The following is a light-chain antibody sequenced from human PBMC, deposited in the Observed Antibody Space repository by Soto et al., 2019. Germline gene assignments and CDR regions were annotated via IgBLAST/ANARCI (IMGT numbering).Light chain of an antibody. CDR2: GAS. J-gene: IGKJ4*01. CDR3: QQYVSSPLT. Sequence: EIVMTQSPATLSVSPGERATLSCRASQSVSSNLAWYQQKPGQAPRLLIYGASTRATGIPARFSGSGSGTEFTLTITRLEPEDFAVYYCQQYVSSPLTFGGGTKVEIK. V-gene: IGKV3-15*01. CDR1: QSVSSN.